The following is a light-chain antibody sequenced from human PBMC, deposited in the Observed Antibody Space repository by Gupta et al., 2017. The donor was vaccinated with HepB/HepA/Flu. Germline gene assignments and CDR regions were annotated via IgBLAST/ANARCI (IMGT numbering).Light chain of an antibody. Sequence: QSAMTQPASVSAPAGPSITICCTGNSGDIGAYNYVFWYQQHPGEAPNLLIYNVVNRPSGVSTRFSGSKFDNTASLTISGLKAEDEADYYCSSYTTTLIFVFGTGTKVTVL. CDR3: SSYTTTLIFV. V-gene: IGLV2-14*01. CDR2: NVV. CDR1: SGDIGAYNY. J-gene: IGLJ1*01.